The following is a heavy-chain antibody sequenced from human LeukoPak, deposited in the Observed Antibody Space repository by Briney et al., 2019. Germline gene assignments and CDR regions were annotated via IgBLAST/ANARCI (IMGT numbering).Heavy chain of an antibody. CDR3: ATGSQPGTTFDY. D-gene: IGHD1-14*01. CDR1: GFTFNDYP. V-gene: IGHV3-43*02. Sequence: SGGSLRLSCAASGFTFNDYPMHWVRQAPGKGLKWVSLISGDGSVTYYADSVKGRFTISRDNSKNSLYLQMNSLRLEDIALYYCATGSQPGTTFDYWGQGTLVTVS. J-gene: IGHJ4*02. CDR2: ISGDGSVT.